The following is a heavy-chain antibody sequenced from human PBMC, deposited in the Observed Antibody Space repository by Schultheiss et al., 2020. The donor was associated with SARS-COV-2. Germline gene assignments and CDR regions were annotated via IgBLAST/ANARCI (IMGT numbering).Heavy chain of an antibody. J-gene: IGHJ6*02. CDR3: ARAGGVCSGGSCYLYYYYGMDV. D-gene: IGHD2-15*01. Sequence: SETLSLTCTVSGGSISSGGYYWSWIRQPPGKGLEWIGEINHSGSTNYNPSLKSRVTISVDTSKNQFSLKLSSVTAADTAVYYCARAGGVCSGGSCYLYYYYGMDVWGQGTTVTVSS. CDR1: GGSISSGGYY. CDR2: INHSGST. V-gene: IGHV4-61*08.